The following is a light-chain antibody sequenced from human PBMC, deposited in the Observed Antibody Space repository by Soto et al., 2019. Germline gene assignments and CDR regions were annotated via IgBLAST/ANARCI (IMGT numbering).Light chain of an antibody. J-gene: IGLJ3*02. CDR3: SSYTSSSTWV. CDR1: SNDVGGYNY. V-gene: IGLV2-14*01. Sequence: QSALTQPASVSGSPGQSITISCTGTSNDVGGYNYVSWYQQHPGKAPRLKIYDVSDRPSGVSYRFSGSNSGNTASLTFSGLQAEDEADYYCSSYTSSSTWVFGGGTKVTVL. CDR2: DVS.